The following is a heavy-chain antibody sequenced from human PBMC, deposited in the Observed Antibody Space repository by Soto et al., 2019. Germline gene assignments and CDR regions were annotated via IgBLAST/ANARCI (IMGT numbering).Heavy chain of an antibody. CDR3: ARNIGYHFDY. J-gene: IGHJ4*02. D-gene: IGHD5-18*01. CDR1: GGSISSSSYY. V-gene: IGHV4-39*01. CDR2: IYYSGST. Sequence: SETLSLTCTVSGGSISSSSYYWGWIRQPPGKGLEWIGSIYYSGSTYYNPSLKSRVTISVDTSKNQFSLKLSSVTAADTAVYYCARNIGYHFDYWGQGTLVTVSS.